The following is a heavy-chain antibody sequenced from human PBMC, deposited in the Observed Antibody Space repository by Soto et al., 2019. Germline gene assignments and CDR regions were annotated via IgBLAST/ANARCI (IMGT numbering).Heavy chain of an antibody. CDR1: GDSISSPHYY. J-gene: IGHJ4*02. CDR2: IYYTGNN. CDR3: AREPKQNYDSSPWNGGFDS. V-gene: IGHV4-30-4*01. D-gene: IGHD3-22*01. Sequence: QVHLQESGPGLVKPSQTLSLSCSVSGDSISSPHYYWTWIRQPPGKGLEWVGYIYYTGNNFYNPALKSRVAMSVDPSTNHFSLKLASVNDADTAVSFCAREPKQNYDSSPWNGGFDSWGPGTLVTVSS.